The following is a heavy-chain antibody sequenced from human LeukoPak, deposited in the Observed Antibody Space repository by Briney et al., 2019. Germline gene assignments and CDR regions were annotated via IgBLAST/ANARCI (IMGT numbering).Heavy chain of an antibody. CDR1: GFTFSSYG. J-gene: IGHJ6*03. V-gene: IGHV3-30*02. D-gene: IGHD3-16*01. CDR2: IRYDGSNK. Sequence: AGGSLRLSCAASGFTFSSYGMHWVRQAPGKGLEWVAFIRYDGSNKYYADSVKGRFTISRDNSKNTLYLQMNSLRAEDTAVYYCAKDLIMTYYYYMDVWGKGTTVTISS. CDR3: AKDLIMTYYYYMDV.